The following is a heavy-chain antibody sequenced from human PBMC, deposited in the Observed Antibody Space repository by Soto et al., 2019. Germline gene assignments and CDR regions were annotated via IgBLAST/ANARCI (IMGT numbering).Heavy chain of an antibody. CDR1: GFTFSGHA. CDR2: IWYDGSNK. J-gene: IGHJ6*02. Sequence: QVQLVESGGGVAQPGRSLRLSCTVSGFTFSGHAMHWVRQAPGKGLEWVTQIWYDGSNKYYAESVKGRFTISRNNSKNTLYLQKNSLSVEDTAVYSCARDAQGRAPYALDVWGQGTSVTASS. V-gene: IGHV3-33*01. CDR3: ARDAQGRAPYALDV.